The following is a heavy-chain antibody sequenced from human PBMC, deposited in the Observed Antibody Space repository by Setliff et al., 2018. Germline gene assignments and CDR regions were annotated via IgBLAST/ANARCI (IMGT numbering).Heavy chain of an antibody. V-gene: IGHV4-59*08. CDR2: IYYSGST. Sequence: SETLSLTCTVSGGSISSYYWSWIRQPPGKRLEWIGYIYYSGSTNYNPSLKSRVTISLDTSNNQFSLKLSSVTAAETAMYYCARSGDYGSGRLSPWGQGTLVTVSS. CDR3: ARSGDYGSGRLSP. CDR1: GGSISSYY. J-gene: IGHJ5*02. D-gene: IGHD3-10*01.